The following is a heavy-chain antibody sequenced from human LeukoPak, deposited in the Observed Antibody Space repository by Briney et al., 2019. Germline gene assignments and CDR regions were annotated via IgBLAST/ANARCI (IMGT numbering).Heavy chain of an antibody. D-gene: IGHD3-10*01. V-gene: IGHV3-74*01. Sequence: GGSLRLSCAASGFTFSSYAMHWVRQAPGKGLVWVSYINIDERITGYADSVKGRFTISRDNAKNTLYLQMNSLRAEDTAIYYCFREGGDWGQGTLVTVSS. CDR2: INIDERIT. CDR1: GFTFSSYA. CDR3: FREGGD. J-gene: IGHJ4*02.